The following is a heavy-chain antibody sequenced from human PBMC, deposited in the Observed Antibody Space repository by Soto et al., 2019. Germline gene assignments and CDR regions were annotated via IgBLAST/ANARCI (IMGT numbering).Heavy chain of an antibody. CDR3: ARDLGTVQSEYYFDY. D-gene: IGHD3-16*01. CDR2: IIPILGIA. Sequence: GASVKVSCKASGYTFTGYYMHWVRQAPGQGLEWMGRIIPILGIANYAQKFQGRVTITADKSTSTAYMELSSLRSEDTAVYYCARDLGTVQSEYYFDYWGQGTLVTVSS. J-gene: IGHJ4*02. CDR1: GYTFTGYY. V-gene: IGHV1-69*04.